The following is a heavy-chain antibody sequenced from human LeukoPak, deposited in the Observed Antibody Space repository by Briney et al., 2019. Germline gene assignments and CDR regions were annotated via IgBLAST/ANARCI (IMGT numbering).Heavy chain of an antibody. D-gene: IGHD5-12*01. CDR3: ARGPSGYHNT. Sequence: GGSLRLSCAASGFTFSSYGMHWVRQAPGRGLEWVAFIRYDGSNKYYADSVKGRFTISRDNSKNTLYLQMNSLRAEDTAVYYCARGPSGYHNTGGQGTLVTVSS. V-gene: IGHV3-30*02. J-gene: IGHJ4*02. CDR2: IRYDGSNK. CDR1: GFTFSSYG.